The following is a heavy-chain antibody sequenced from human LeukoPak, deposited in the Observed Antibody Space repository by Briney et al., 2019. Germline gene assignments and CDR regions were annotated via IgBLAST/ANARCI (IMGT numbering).Heavy chain of an antibody. CDR3: ASRLRAEYYDMDV. J-gene: IGHJ6*03. V-gene: IGHV1-69*13. CDR1: GGTFSSYA. D-gene: IGHD4-17*01. CDR2: IIAIFGTA. Sequence: GASVKVSCKASGGTFSSYAISWVRQAPGQGLEWMGGIIAIFGTANYAQKFQGRVTITADESTSTAYMELSSLRSEDAAPHYCASRLRAEYYDMDVWGKGATVTVSS.